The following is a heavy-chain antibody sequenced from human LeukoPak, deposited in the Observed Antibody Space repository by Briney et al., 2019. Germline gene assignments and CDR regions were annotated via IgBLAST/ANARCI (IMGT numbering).Heavy chain of an antibody. V-gene: IGHV3-23*01. CDR2: ISGSGDTT. CDR1: GFTFSSYA. D-gene: IGHD3-22*01. CDR3: ARGHDSSGYLFGY. Sequence: GGSLRLSCAASGFTFSSYAMSWVRQAPGKGLEWVSVISGSGDTTNYADSVKGRFTISRDNSKNTLYLQMNSLRAEDTAVYYCARGHDSSGYLFGYWGQGTLVTVSS. J-gene: IGHJ4*02.